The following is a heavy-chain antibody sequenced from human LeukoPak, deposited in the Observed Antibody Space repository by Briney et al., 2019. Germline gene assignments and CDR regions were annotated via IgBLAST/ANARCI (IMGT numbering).Heavy chain of an antibody. CDR3: AKDGPVLIPNYYYYYMDV. V-gene: IGHV3-23*01. J-gene: IGHJ6*03. CDR2: ISGSGGST. Sequence: GGSLRLSCAASGFTFSSYAMSWVRQAPGKGLEWASAISGSGGSTYYADSVKGRFTISRDNSKNTPYLQMNSLRAEDTAVYYCAKDGPVLIPNYYYYYMDVWGKGTTVTVSS. CDR1: GFTFSSYA. D-gene: IGHD3-10*02.